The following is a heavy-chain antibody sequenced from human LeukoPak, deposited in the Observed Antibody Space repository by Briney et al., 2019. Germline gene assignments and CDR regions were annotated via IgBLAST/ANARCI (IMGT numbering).Heavy chain of an antibody. CDR2: IYPGDSDT. J-gene: IGHJ5*02. D-gene: IGHD4-23*01. CDR1: RYSFTSYW. CDR3: ARSTNPVDNWFDP. Sequence: GESLKISCKGSRYSFTSYWFGWVRHMPGKGLEWMGIIYPGDSDTRYSPSFQGQVTISADKSISTAYLQWSSLKASDTAMYYCARSTNPVDNWFDPWGQGTLVTVSS. V-gene: IGHV5-51*01.